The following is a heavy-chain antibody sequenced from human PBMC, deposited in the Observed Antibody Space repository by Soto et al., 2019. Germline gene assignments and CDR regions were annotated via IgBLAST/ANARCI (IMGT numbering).Heavy chain of an antibody. CDR2: ISSSSSTI. D-gene: IGHD3-3*01. Sequence: PGGSLRLSCAASGFTFSSYSMNWVRQAPGKGLEWVSYISSSSSTIYYADSVKGRFTISRDNAKNSLYLQMNSLRDEDTAVYYCARDRTYYDFWSGLRDGRFDYWGQGTLVTV. J-gene: IGHJ4*02. V-gene: IGHV3-48*02. CDR1: GFTFSSYS. CDR3: ARDRTYYDFWSGLRDGRFDY.